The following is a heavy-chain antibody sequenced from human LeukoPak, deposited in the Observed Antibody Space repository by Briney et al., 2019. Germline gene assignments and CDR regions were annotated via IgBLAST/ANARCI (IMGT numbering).Heavy chain of an antibody. D-gene: IGHD6-13*01. CDR1: GGSISSYY. V-gene: IGHV4-59*01. Sequence: SPSETLSLTCTVSGGSISSYYWSWIRQPPGKGLEWIGYIYYSGSTNYNPSLKSRVTISVDTSKNQFSLKLSSVTAADTAVYYCARDRPSYSSSWYNHYYYGMDVWAKGPRSPSPQ. CDR3: ARDRPSYSSSWYNHYYYGMDV. CDR2: IYYSGST. J-gene: IGHJ6*04.